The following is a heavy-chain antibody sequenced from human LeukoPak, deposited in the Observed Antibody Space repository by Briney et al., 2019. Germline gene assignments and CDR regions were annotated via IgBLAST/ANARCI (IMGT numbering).Heavy chain of an antibody. J-gene: IGHJ4*02. D-gene: IGHD1-7*01. CDR3: ARRNYPYYFDY. CDR2: ISDIGTT. V-gene: IGHV4-39*01. CDR1: GGSINSRNNY. Sequence: SETLSLTCTVSGGSINSRNNYWGWIRQPPGKGLEWIAIISDIGTTYYSPSLKSRLTISVDTSKNQFSLTLSSVTAADTAVYYCARRNYPYYFDYWGQGTLVTVSS.